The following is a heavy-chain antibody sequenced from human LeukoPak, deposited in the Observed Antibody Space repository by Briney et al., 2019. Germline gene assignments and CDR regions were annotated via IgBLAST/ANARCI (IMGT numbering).Heavy chain of an antibody. CDR2: ISGSGSSI. CDR3: ARDMGYCSSSNCYTYYLDY. Sequence: GGSLRLSCVASGFTFSRFEMNWVRQAPGKGLEWVSYISGSGSSINYADSVKGRFTISRDNAKNSLYLQMNSLRGEDTAVYYCARDMGYCSSSNCYTYYLDYWGQGTLVTVSS. V-gene: IGHV3-48*03. D-gene: IGHD2-2*01. CDR1: GFTFSRFE. J-gene: IGHJ4*02.